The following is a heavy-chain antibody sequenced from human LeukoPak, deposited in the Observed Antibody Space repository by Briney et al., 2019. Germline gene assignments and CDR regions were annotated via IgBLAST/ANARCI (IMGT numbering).Heavy chain of an antibody. CDR3: AREGLQIEPNWFDP. Sequence: SETLSLTCTVSGGSISSSSYYWGWIRQPPGKGLEWLGSIFYNGDTYYNPSLKSRVTISVDTSKNQFSLKLSSVTAADTAVYYCAREGLQIEPNWFDPWGQGTLVTVSS. CDR2: IFYNGDT. CDR1: GGSISSSSYY. J-gene: IGHJ5*02. V-gene: IGHV4-39*07. D-gene: IGHD4-11*01.